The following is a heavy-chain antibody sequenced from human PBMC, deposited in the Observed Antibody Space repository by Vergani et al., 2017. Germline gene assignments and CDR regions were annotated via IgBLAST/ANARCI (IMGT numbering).Heavy chain of an antibody. CDR3: ARRAFSYYSSRHHYYYMDV. CDR2: IGGSGVHT. Sequence: EVQLLESGGGLLQPGGSLRLSCAASGFTFSSYAMSWVRQAPGKGLEWVSLIGGSGVHTYYADSVKGRFTISRDNSKNTLYLQMNSLRDEATAVYYCARRAFSYYSSRHHYYYMDVWGKGTTVTVSS. V-gene: IGHV3-23*01. J-gene: IGHJ6*03. D-gene: IGHD4-11*01. CDR1: GFTFSSYA.